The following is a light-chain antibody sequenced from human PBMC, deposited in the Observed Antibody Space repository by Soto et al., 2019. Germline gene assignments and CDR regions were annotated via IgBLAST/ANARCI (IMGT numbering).Light chain of an antibody. J-gene: IGKJ4*01. CDR3: QQTNITPLT. Sequence: DIQMTQSPSSLSASVGDRVTITCRASQSISNSLNWYQQKPGNAPKLLIYAASSLQSGVPSRFSGSRSGTDFTLTISSLQPADFATYYCQQTNITPLTFGGGTKVDIK. CDR2: AAS. V-gene: IGKV1-39*01. CDR1: QSISNS.